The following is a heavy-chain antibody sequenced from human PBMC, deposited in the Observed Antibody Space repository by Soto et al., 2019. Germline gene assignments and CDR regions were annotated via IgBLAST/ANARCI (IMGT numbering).Heavy chain of an antibody. Sequence: SETLSLXCAVYGGSFSGYYWSWIRQPPGKGLEWIGEINHSGSTNYNPSLKSRVTISVDTSKNQFSLKLSSVTAADTAVYYCAGRIVPAAIRYYYYYGMDVWGQGTTVTVSS. CDR2: INHSGST. CDR3: AGRIVPAAIRYYYYYGMDV. V-gene: IGHV4-34*01. D-gene: IGHD2-2*01. J-gene: IGHJ6*02. CDR1: GGSFSGYY.